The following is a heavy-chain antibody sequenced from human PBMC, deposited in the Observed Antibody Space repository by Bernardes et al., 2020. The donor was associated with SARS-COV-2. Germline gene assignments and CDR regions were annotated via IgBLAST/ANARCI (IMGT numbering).Heavy chain of an antibody. J-gene: IGHJ5*02. CDR2: INPNSGGT. V-gene: IGHV1-2*06. CDR1: GYTFTGYY. Sequence: ASVKVSCKASGYTFTGYYMHWVRQAPGQGLEWMGRINPNSGGTNYAQKFQGRVTISVDTSKNQFSLKLSSVTAADTAVYYCARGLPGRGYCSSTSCLGPLNWFDPWGQGTLVTVSS. D-gene: IGHD2-2*01. CDR3: ARGLPGRGYCSSTSCLGPLNWFDP.